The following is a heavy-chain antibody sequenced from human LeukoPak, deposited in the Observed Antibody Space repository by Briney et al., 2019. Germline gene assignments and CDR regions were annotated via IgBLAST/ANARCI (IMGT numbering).Heavy chain of an antibody. CDR1: GGSISSSSYY. CDR3: ARASVWWLRIGVFDY. D-gene: IGHD5-12*01. J-gene: IGHJ4*02. V-gene: IGHV4-39*07. Sequence: SETLSLTCTVSGGSISSSSYYWGWSRQPPGKGLEWIGSIYYSGSTYYNPSLKSRVTISVDTSKNQFSLKLSSVTAADTAVYYCARASVWWLRIGVFDYWGQGTLVTVSS. CDR2: IYYSGST.